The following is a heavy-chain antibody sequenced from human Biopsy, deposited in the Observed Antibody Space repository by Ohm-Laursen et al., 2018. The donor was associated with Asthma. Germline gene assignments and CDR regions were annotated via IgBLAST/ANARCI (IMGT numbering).Heavy chain of an antibody. CDR1: GFAVSRDY. J-gene: IGHJ4*02. CDR2: IYSGGTS. V-gene: IGHV3-53*01. D-gene: IGHD4-23*01. CDR3: ARGDGSNWSHYYFDY. Sequence: SLRLSCAAPGFAVSRDYMFWVRQAPGKGLEWVSVIYSGGTSNTADSVRGRFTISRDYSKNTLYLQMHSLRAEDTAVYYCARGDGSNWSHYYFDYWGQGTLVTVSS.